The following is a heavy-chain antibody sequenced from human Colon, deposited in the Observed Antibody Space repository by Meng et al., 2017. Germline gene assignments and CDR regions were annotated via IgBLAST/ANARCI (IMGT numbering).Heavy chain of an antibody. CDR3: AREVVVAGTRNWLDP. V-gene: IGHV4-4*02. D-gene: IGHD6-19*01. J-gene: IGHJ5*02. CDR2: TYQNGRP. CDR1: GGSIPSSDW. Sequence: RQESGPGLFTPSGPLSPTCTVSGGSIPSSDWWSWVRQTSGKGLEWIGETYQNGRPNYNPSLKSRVTISVDKSKNQFSLNMTSVTAADTAVYYCAREVVVAGTRNWLDPWGQGILVTVSS.